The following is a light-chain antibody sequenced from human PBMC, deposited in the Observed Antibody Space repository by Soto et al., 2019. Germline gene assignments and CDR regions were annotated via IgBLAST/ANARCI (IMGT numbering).Light chain of an antibody. CDR1: SSDVGGYDY. V-gene: IGLV2-8*01. Sequence: QSALTQPPSASGSPGQSVTISCTGTSSDVGGYDYVSWYQQHPGQAPKLIIYEVNKRPSGVPDRFSGSKSGNTASLTVSGLQADDEADYYCSSYAGSVLFGGGTKVTVL. J-gene: IGLJ2*01. CDR2: EVN. CDR3: SSYAGSVL.